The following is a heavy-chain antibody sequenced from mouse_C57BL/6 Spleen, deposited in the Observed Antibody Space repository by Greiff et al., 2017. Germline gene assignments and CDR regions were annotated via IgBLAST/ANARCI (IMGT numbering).Heavy chain of an antibody. CDR2: ISSGSSTI. D-gene: IGHD3-2*02. J-gene: IGHJ4*01. CDR3: ARAAQATPYAMDY. Sequence: EVKLQESGGGLVKPGGSLKLSCAASGFTFSDYGMHWVRQAPEKGLEWVAYISSGSSTIYYADTVKGRFTISRDNAKNTLFLQMTSLRSEDTAMYYCARAAQATPYAMDYWGQGTSVTVSS. CDR1: GFTFSDYG. V-gene: IGHV5-17*01.